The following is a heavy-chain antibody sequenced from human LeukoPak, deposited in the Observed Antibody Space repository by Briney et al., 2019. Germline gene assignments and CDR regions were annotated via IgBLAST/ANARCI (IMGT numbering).Heavy chain of an antibody. CDR1: GFTFSSYE. CDR2: ISSGGSTI. V-gene: IGHV3-48*03. D-gene: IGHD3-22*01. CDR3: ARDGHDTSGYYWAWSFDL. J-gene: IGHJ2*01. Sequence: GGSLRLSCSASGFTFSSYEMNWVRQAPGKGLEWVSTISSGGSTIYYADSVKGRFTISRDNAKNSLYLQMNSLRVADTAVYYCARDGHDTSGYYWAWSFDLWGRGTLVTVSS.